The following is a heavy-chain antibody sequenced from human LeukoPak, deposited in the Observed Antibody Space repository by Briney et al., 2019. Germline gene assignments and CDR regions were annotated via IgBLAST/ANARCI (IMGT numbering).Heavy chain of an antibody. V-gene: IGHV3-74*01. CDR1: GFTFSSYW. CDR3: ARGGGGDYGNWFDP. CDR2: INSDGSST. D-gene: IGHD4-17*01. Sequence: PGGSLRLSCAASGFTFSSYWMHWVRQAPGKGQVWVSRINSDGSSTSYADSVKGRFTISRDNAKNTLYLQMNSLRAEDTAVYYCARGGGGDYGNWFDPWGQGTLVTVSS. J-gene: IGHJ5*02.